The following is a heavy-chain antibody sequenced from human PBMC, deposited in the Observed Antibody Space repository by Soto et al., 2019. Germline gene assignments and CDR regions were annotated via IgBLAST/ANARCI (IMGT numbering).Heavy chain of an antibody. J-gene: IGHJ6*02. CDR2: INHSGST. CDR3: ARDRAKWKDYYYYGMDV. V-gene: IGHV4-34*01. D-gene: IGHD1-20*01. Sequence: SETLSLTCAVHGGSFSGYYWSWIRQPPGKGLEWIGEINHSGSTNYNPSLKSRVTISVDTSKNQFSLKLSSVTAADTAVYYCARDRAKWKDYYYYGMDVWGQGTTVTVSS. CDR1: GGSFSGYY.